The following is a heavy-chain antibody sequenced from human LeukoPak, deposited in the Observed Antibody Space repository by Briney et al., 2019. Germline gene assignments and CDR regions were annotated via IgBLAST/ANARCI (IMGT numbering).Heavy chain of an antibody. V-gene: IGHV4-39*07. CDR3: AREGGPYRPLDY. CDR2: VNLQGST. Sequence: SETLSLTCTVPGGSISTSRHYWGWIRQPPGKGLEWIGEVNLQGSTNYNPSLMGRVAIAVDTSENHISLQLTSVTAADTAVYYCAREGGPYRPLDYSGQGTLVTVSS. CDR1: GGSISTSRHY. J-gene: IGHJ4*02.